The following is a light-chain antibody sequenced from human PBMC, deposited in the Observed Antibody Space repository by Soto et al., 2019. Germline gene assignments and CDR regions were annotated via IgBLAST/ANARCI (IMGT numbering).Light chain of an antibody. CDR1: QSVGTN. V-gene: IGKV3-15*01. Sequence: EIVMTQSPATLSVSPGERATLSCSASQSVGTNLAWYQQKPGQAPRLLIYGASTRATGIPDRFSGSGSGTEFTLTISSLQSEDFAVYHCQQYKTWSSITFGQGTRLEIK. J-gene: IGKJ5*01. CDR2: GAS. CDR3: QQYKTWSSIT.